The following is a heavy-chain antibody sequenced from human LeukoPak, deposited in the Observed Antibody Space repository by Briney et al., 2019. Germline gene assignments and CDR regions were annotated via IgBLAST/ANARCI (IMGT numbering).Heavy chain of an antibody. Sequence: GESLKISCKASGYTFDTYWIAWVRQKPGEGLEWMAIMYPAVSDIGYSPSFEGQVTISVDKSINTAYLQWSSLKASDTAMYYCARSLQVGTPRRYFDYWGQGTLVTVSS. V-gene: IGHV5-51*01. CDR1: GYTFDTYW. D-gene: IGHD1-26*01. J-gene: IGHJ4*02. CDR3: ARSLQVGTPRRYFDY. CDR2: MYPAVSDI.